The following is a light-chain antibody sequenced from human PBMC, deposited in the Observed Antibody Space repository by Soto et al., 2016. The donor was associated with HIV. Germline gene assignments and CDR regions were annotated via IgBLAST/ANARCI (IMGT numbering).Light chain of an antibody. Sequence: IQMTQSPSSLSASLGDRVTITCRASQGIKNELGWYQQKPGKAPKLLIYDASKLETGVPSRFSGSGSGTYFTFTITSLQSEDIATYYCQRYDNLPITFGQGTRLVIK. V-gene: IGKV1-33*01. J-gene: IGKJ5*01. CDR3: QRYDNLPIT. CDR1: QGIKNE. CDR2: DAS.